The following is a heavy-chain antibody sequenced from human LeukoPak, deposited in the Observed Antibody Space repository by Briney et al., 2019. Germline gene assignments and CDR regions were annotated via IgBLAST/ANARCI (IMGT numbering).Heavy chain of an antibody. CDR3: ARGGLRWQIIRYYMDV. CDR2: INPNSGGT. Sequence: GASVKVSCKASGYTFTGYYMHWVRQAPGQGLEWMGWINPNSGGTNYAQKFQGRVTMTRDTSISTAYMELSRLRSGDTAVYYCARGGLRWQIIRYYMDVWGKGTTVTVSS. V-gene: IGHV1-2*02. CDR1: GYTFTGYY. D-gene: IGHD4-23*01. J-gene: IGHJ6*03.